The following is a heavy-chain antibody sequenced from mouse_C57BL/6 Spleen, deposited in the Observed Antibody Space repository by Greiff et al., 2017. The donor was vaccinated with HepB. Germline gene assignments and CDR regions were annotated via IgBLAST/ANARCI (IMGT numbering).Heavy chain of an antibody. V-gene: IGHV1-69*01. CDR3: ARGELSQALFAY. J-gene: IGHJ3*01. D-gene: IGHD3-2*02. CDR1: GYTFTSYW. CDR2: IDPSDSYT. Sequence: QVQLQQSGAELVMPGASVKLSCKASGYTFTSYWMHWVKQRPGQGLEWIGEIDPSDSYTNYNQKFKGKSTLTVDKSSSTAYMQLSSLTSEDSAVYYCARGELSQALFAYWGQGTLVTVSA.